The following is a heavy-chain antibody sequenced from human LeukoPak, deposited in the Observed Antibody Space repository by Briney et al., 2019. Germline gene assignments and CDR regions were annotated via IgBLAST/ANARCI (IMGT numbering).Heavy chain of an antibody. V-gene: IGHV3-21*01. CDR3: ARDQGYSSGWRNFDY. Sequence: GGSLRLSCAASGFTFSSFGMNWVRQAPGKGLEWVSSISSSSSYIYYADSVKGRFTISRDNAKNSLYLQMNSLRAEDTAVYYCARDQGYSSGWRNFDYWGQGTLVTVSS. CDR1: GFTFSSFG. CDR2: ISSSSSYI. J-gene: IGHJ4*02. D-gene: IGHD6-19*01.